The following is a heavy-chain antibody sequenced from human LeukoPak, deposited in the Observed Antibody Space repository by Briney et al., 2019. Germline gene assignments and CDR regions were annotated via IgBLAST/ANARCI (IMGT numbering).Heavy chain of an antibody. J-gene: IGHJ6*03. V-gene: IGHV1-2*02. D-gene: IGHD1-26*01. CDR3: ARGTSGSYYYYYMDV. Sequence: ASVKVSCKASGHTFTGYYMHWVRQAPGQGLEWMGWINPNSGGTNYAQKFQGRVTMTRDTSISTAYMELSRLRSDDTAVYYCARGTSGSYYYYYMDVWGKGTTVTVSS. CDR1: GHTFTGYY. CDR2: INPNSGGT.